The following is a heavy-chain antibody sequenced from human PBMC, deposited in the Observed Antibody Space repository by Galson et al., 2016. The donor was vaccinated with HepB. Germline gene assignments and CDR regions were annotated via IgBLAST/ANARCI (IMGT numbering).Heavy chain of an antibody. J-gene: IGHJ4*02. CDR3: ATYHVTETTIIDY. D-gene: IGHD1-20*01. V-gene: IGHV4-34*01. Sequence: ETLSLTCAVYGGSFSDYFWIWIRQPPGKGLEWIGESNHSGITTYSPSLKSRVTISVDTSKNQFSLKLTSVTAADTAMYYCATYHVTETTIIDYWGQGTLVTVSS. CDR2: SNHSGIT. CDR1: GGSFSDYF.